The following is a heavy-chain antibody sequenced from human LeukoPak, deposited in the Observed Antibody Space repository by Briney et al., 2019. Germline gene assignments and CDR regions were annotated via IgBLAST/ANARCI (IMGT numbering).Heavy chain of an antibody. V-gene: IGHV4-59*11. CDR3: ARDAY. Sequence: SETLSLTCTVSGVSIGSHYWSWIRQSPGKGLEWIGCVYDSGTTVYNPSLTGRVTISVDTSKNQYSLNLRSVTAADAAVYYCARDAYWGQGILVTVSS. CDR2: VYDSGTT. J-gene: IGHJ4*02. CDR1: GVSIGSHY.